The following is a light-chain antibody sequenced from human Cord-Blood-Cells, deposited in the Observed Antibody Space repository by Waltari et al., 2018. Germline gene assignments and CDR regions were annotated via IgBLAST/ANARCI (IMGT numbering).Light chain of an antibody. CDR2: DAS. J-gene: IGKJ2*01. Sequence: DIQMTQSPSSLSASVGDRVTLTCQASQDISNYLNRYQQKPGKAPKLLIYDASNLETGVPSRFSGSGSGTDFTFTISSLQPEDIATYYCQQDDNLPYTFGQGTKLEIK. CDR3: QQDDNLPYT. V-gene: IGKV1-33*01. CDR1: QDISNY.